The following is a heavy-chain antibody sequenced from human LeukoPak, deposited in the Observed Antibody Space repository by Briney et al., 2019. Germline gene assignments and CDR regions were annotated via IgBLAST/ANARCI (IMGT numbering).Heavy chain of an antibody. CDR3: ARSTVTTSDYYFDY. V-gene: IGHV4-30-4*01. CDR2: IYYSGST. D-gene: IGHD4-11*01. J-gene: IGHJ4*02. Sequence: SETLSLTCTVSGGSISSGDYYWSWIRQPPGKGLKWIGYIYYSGSTYYNPSLKSRVTISVDTSKNQFSLKLSSVTAADTAVYYCARSTVTTSDYYFDYWGQGTLVTVSS. CDR1: GGSISSGDYY.